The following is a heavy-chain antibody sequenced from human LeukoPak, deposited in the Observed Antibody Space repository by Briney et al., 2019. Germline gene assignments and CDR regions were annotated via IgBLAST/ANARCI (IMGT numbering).Heavy chain of an antibody. CDR2: IKQDGSEK. Sequence: GGSLRLSCAASGFTFSSYWRSWVRQAPGKGLEWVANIKQDGSEKYYVDSVKGRFTISRDNAKNSLYLQMNSLRAEDTAVYYCARERTWELPNFDYWGQETLVTVSS. CDR3: ARERTWELPNFDY. V-gene: IGHV3-7*01. D-gene: IGHD1-26*01. J-gene: IGHJ4*02. CDR1: GFTFSSYW.